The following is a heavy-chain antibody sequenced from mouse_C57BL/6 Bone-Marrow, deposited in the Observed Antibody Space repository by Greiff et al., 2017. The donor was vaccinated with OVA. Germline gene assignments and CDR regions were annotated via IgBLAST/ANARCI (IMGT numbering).Heavy chain of an antibody. Sequence: QVQLKQSGAELVKPGASVKISCKASGYAFSSYWMNWVKQRPGKGLEWIGQIYPGDGDTNYNGKFKGKATLTADKSSSTAYMQLSSLTSEDSAVYFCARGSMITPWFAYWGQGTLVTVSA. D-gene: IGHD2-4*01. CDR1: GYAFSSYW. J-gene: IGHJ3*01. CDR3: ARGSMITPWFAY. CDR2: IYPGDGDT. V-gene: IGHV1-80*01.